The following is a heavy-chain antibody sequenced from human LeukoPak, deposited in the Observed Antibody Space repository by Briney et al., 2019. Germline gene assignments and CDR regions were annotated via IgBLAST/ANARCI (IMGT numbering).Heavy chain of an antibody. CDR3: ATYCTSTSCPPNWFDP. D-gene: IGHD2-2*01. Sequence: ASVKVSCKASGYTLSSHYMHWVRQAPGQGLEWMGIINPSGSSTSYAEKFQGRVTMTRDTSTSTVYMELSSLRSEDTAVYYCATYCTSTSCPPNWFDPWGQGTLVTVSS. CDR1: GYTLSSHY. J-gene: IGHJ5*02. CDR2: INPSGSST. V-gene: IGHV1-46*01.